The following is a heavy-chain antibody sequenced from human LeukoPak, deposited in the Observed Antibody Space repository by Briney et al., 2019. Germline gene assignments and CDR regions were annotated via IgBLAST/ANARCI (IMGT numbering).Heavy chain of an antibody. CDR2: ISYDGSNK. Sequence: GGSLRLSCAASGFTFTNYAMSWVRQAPGKGLEWVAVISYDGSNKYYADSVKGRFTISRDNSKNTLYLQMNSLRAEDTAVYYCARDRAEGVVVVAATRHFDYWGQGTLVTVSS. V-gene: IGHV3-30-3*01. CDR3: ARDRAEGVVVVAATRHFDY. CDR1: GFTFTNYA. D-gene: IGHD2-15*01. J-gene: IGHJ4*02.